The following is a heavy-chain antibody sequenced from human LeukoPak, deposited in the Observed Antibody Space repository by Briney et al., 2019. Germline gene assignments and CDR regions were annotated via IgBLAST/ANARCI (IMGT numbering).Heavy chain of an antibody. CDR2: IYYSGST. J-gene: IGHJ5*02. D-gene: IGHD6-13*01. V-gene: IGHV4-59*01. CDR3: ARVGSSWSDNWFDP. Sequence: SETLSLTCTVSGGSISSYYWSWIRQPPGKGLEWIGYIYYSGSTNYNPSLKSRVTISVDTSKNQFSLKLSSVTAADTAVYYCARVGSSWSDNWFDPWGQGTLVTVSS. CDR1: GGSISSYY.